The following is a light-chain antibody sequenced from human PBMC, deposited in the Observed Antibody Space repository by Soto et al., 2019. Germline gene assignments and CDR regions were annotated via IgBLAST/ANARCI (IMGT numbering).Light chain of an antibody. V-gene: IGKV3-11*01. CDR3: QQHINWTLT. CDR2: EAS. CDR1: QSVSRN. J-gene: IGKJ4*01. Sequence: EIATLSCRASQSVSRNLARYQQKPGQAPRLLIYEASNRATGIPARFSGSGSGADFTLTISRLQTEAFALYYCQQHINWTLTFRGGTKVDIK.